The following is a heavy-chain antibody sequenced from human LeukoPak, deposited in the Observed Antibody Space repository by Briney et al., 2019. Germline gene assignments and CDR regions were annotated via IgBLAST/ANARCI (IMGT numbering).Heavy chain of an antibody. CDR2: IYPGDSGT. J-gene: IGHJ4*02. V-gene: IGHV5-51*01. CDR3: ARQGQLGYYGSGSYVGY. D-gene: IGHD3-10*01. CDR1: GYSFTSYW. Sequence: GESLKISCKGSGYSFTSYWIGWVRQMPGKGLEWMGIIYPGDSGTRYSPSFRGQVTISADKSISTAYLQWSSLKASDTAMYYCARQGQLGYYGSGSYVGYWGQGTLVTVSS.